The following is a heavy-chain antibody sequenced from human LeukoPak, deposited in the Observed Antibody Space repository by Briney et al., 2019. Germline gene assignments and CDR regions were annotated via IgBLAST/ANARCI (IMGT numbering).Heavy chain of an antibody. J-gene: IGHJ6*03. CDR1: XFTXXXXG. D-gene: IGHD3-3*01. V-gene: IGHV3-30*02. CDR3: AKDGARFLEWLFAINAYYYYYYMDV. CDR2: XRYDGSNK. Sequence: AAXXFTXXXXGMHXVRXAPGXXXXXVGFXRYDGSNKYYADSVKGRFTISRDNSKNTLYLQMNSLRAEDTAVYYCAKDGARFLEWLFAINAYYYYYYMDVWGKGTTVTVSS.